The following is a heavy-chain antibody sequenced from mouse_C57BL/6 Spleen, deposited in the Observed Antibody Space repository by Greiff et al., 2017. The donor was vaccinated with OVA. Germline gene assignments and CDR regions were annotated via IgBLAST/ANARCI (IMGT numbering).Heavy chain of an antibody. V-gene: IGHV1-15*01. J-gene: IGHJ4*01. CDR3: DNPGNYGSSYYAMDD. D-gene: IGHD1-1*01. Sequence: QVQLQQSGAELVRPGASVTLSCKASGYTFTDYEMHWVKQTPVHGLEWIGAIDPETGGTAYNQKFKGKAILTADTSSSTAYMELRSLTSEDSAVYDCDNPGNYGSSYYAMDDWGQGTSVTVSS. CDR1: GYTFTDYE. CDR2: IDPETGGT.